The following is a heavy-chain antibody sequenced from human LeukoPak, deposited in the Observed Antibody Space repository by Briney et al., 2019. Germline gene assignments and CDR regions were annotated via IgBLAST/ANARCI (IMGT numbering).Heavy chain of an antibody. D-gene: IGHD6-13*01. J-gene: IGHJ4*02. CDR3: AKDRGIAAAGSGYFDH. CDR2: ISGSGGST. Sequence: PGGSLRLSCAASGFTFSSYAMSWVRQAPGKGLEWVSVISGSGGSTYYADSAKGRFTTSRDNSKNTLYLQMNSLRAEDTAVYYCAKDRGIAAAGSGYFDHWGQGTLVTVSS. V-gene: IGHV3-23*01. CDR1: GFTFSSYA.